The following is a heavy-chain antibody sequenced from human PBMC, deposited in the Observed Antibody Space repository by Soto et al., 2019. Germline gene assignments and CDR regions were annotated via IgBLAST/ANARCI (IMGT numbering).Heavy chain of an antibody. CDR3: ARRGDWGSDEFDY. CDR2: IYYSGST. D-gene: IGHD7-27*01. Sequence: QVQLQESGPGLVKPSETLSLTCTVSGGSISPYYWSWIRQPPGKGLEWIGYIYYSGSTSYNPSLKSRLTIAVETSKSQFSLNLSSMTAADTAFYYCARRGDWGSDEFDYWGQGTLVTVSS. CDR1: GGSISPYY. J-gene: IGHJ4*02. V-gene: IGHV4-59*08.